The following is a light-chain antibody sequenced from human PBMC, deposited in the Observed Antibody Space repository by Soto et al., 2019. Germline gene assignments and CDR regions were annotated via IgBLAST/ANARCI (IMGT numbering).Light chain of an antibody. CDR2: KAS. CDR1: QTIRSW. CDR3: QQYDGYPFT. Sequence: DIQMTQSPSPLSTFVGDRVTITCRASQTIRSWLAWFQQKPGKAPKLLIYKASNLESGVPSRFSGSGSRTEFTLSINSLQPDDVATYYCQQYDGYPFTFGGGTKVEIK. J-gene: IGKJ4*02. V-gene: IGKV1-5*03.